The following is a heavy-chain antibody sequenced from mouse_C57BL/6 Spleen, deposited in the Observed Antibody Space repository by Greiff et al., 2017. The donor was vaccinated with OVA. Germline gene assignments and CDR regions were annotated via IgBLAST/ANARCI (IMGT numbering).Heavy chain of an antibody. D-gene: IGHD2-1*01. CDR3: ARCGYGNSVDY. CDR1: GYAFSSSW. CDR2: IYPGDGAT. Sequence: VQLQESGPELVKPGASVKISCKASGYAFSSSWMNWVRQRPGKGLEWIGRIYPGDGATNYNGKFKGKATMTEDNSSSTAYMQISRLTSEDSAVYFSARCGYGNSVDYWGQGTTLTVSS. V-gene: IGHV1-82*01. J-gene: IGHJ2*01.